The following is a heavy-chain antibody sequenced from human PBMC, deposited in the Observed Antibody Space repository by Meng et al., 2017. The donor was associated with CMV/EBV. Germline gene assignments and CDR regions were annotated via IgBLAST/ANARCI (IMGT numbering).Heavy chain of an antibody. V-gene: IGHV3-30-3*01. Sequence: GGSLRLSCAASGFTFSSYAMHWVRQAPGKGLEWVAVISYDGSNKYYADSVKGRFTISRDNSKNTLYLQMNSLRAEDTAVYYCARGRGYCSSTSCYRAFDYWGQGTLVTVSS. J-gene: IGHJ4*02. CDR1: GFTFSSYA. CDR2: ISYDGSNK. D-gene: IGHD2-2*02. CDR3: ARGRGYCSSTSCYRAFDY.